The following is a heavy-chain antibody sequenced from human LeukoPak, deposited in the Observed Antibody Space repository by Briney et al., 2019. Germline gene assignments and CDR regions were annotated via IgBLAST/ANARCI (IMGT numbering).Heavy chain of an antibody. V-gene: IGHV3-21*01. Sequence: PGGSLRLSCAASGFTFSSFTMNWVRQAPGKGLEWVSSISSSSRYINYADSLKGRFTISRDNAKNSLYLQMNSLTAEDTAVYYCAREGYGILTGYAEYFQHWGQGTLVTVSS. CDR1: GFTFSSFT. CDR3: AREGYGILTGYAEYFQH. CDR2: ISSSSRYI. D-gene: IGHD3-9*01. J-gene: IGHJ1*01.